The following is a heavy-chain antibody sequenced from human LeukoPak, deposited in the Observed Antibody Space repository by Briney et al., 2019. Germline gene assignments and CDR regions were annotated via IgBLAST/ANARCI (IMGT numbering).Heavy chain of an antibody. D-gene: IGHD1-26*01. V-gene: IGHV4-39*07. CDR2: IYYSGST. Sequence: SETLSLTCTVSGGSISSSSYYWGWIRQPPGKGLEWIGSIYYSGSTYYNPSLKSRVTISVDTSKNQFSLKLSSVTAADTAVYYCARDVFRGSPLEGMDVWGQGTTVTVSS. J-gene: IGHJ6*02. CDR3: ARDVFRGSPLEGMDV. CDR1: GGSISSSSYY.